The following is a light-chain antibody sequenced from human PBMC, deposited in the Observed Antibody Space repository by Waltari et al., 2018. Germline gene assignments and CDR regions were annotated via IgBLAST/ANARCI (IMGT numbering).Light chain of an antibody. CDR2: SAS. J-gene: IGKJ3*01. CDR1: QGIARW. V-gene: IGKV1-12*01. CDR3: QQANTFPFT. Sequence: DIQMTQSHSSVSASVRARVTIPCRASQGIARWLSWYQQKPGKAPKLLIYSASSLQSGVPSRFSGTGSGTEFSLIITSLQPEDFATYYCQQANTFPFTFGPGTKVDLK.